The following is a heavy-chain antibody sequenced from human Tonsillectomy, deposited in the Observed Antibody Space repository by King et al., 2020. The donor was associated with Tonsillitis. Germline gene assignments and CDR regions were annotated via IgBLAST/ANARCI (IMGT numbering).Heavy chain of an antibody. Sequence: VQLVESGGGLVKPGGSLRLSCAASGFTFSSYSMNWVRQAPGKGLEWVSSISSSSSYIYYADSVKGRFTISRDNAKNSLYLQMNSLRAEDTAVYYCARDSSGIYLVRWFDPWGQGTLVTVSS. V-gene: IGHV3-21*01. D-gene: IGHD3-10*01. J-gene: IGHJ5*02. CDR3: ARDSSGIYLVRWFDP. CDR2: ISSSSSYI. CDR1: GFTFSSYS.